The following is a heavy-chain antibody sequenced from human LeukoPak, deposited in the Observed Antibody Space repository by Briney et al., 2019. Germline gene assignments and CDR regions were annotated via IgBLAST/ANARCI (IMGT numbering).Heavy chain of an antibody. V-gene: IGHV3-21*01. CDR2: ISSSSSYI. D-gene: IGHD3-10*01. CDR3: ASSGDALDY. CDR1: GFTFSSYS. Sequence: GGSLRLSCAASGFTFSSYSMNWVRQAPGKGLEWVSSISSSSSYIYYADSVKGRFTISRDDAKNSLYLQMNSLRAEDTAVYYCASSGDALDYWGQGTLVTVSS. J-gene: IGHJ4*02.